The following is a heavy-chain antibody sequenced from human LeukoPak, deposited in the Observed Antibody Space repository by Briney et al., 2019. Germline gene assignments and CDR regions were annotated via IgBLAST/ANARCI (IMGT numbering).Heavy chain of an antibody. D-gene: IGHD3-10*01. J-gene: IGHJ5*02. Sequence: ASVKVSCKASGYTFTSYYIHWVRQAPGQGLEWMGWINPNSGGTNYAQKFQGRDTMTRDTSISTAYMELSRLRSDDTAVYYCARDWTEIWFGEFSWFDPWGQGTLVTVSS. CDR1: GYTFTSYY. CDR2: INPNSGGT. V-gene: IGHV1-2*02. CDR3: ARDWTEIWFGEFSWFDP.